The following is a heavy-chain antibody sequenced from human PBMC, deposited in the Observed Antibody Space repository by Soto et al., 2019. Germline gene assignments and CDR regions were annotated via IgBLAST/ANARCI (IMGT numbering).Heavy chain of an antibody. CDR2: INHSGST. CDR1: GGSFSGYY. Sequence: PSETLSLTCAVYGGSFSGYYWSWIRQPPGKGLEWIGEINHSGSTNYNPSLKSRVTISVDTSKNQFSLKLSSVTAADTAVYYCARGPTARIFGVVRQYNWFDPWGRGTLVTVSS. CDR3: ARGPTARIFGVVRQYNWFDP. V-gene: IGHV4-34*01. J-gene: IGHJ5*02. D-gene: IGHD3-3*01.